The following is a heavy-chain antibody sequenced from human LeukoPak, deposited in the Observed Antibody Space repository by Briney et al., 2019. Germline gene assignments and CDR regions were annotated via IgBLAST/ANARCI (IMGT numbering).Heavy chain of an antibody. CDR1: TFTFSSHA. V-gene: IGHV3-23*01. D-gene: IGHD4-17*01. CDR3: ARGAYGDYDY. J-gene: IGHJ4*02. CDR2: ISAGADST. Sequence: PGGSLRLSCAASTFTFSSHAMSRVRQAPGKGLERVSAISAGADSTYYADSVQGRFTISSDNSKNTLPLQLSALSVEDTAVYFSARGAYGDYDYWGQGTLVTVSS.